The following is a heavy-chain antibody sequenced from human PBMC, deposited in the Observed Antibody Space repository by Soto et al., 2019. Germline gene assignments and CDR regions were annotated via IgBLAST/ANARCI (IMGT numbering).Heavy chain of an antibody. CDR1: GYTFTSYG. J-gene: IGHJ4*02. CDR3: AKKIGYCSGGSCYWDY. V-gene: IGHV1-18*01. Sequence: QVQLVQSGAEVKKPGASVKVSCKASGYTFTSYGISWVRQAPGQGLEWMGWISAYNSNTNYAQKFQGRVTMTTDTSTTTAYMELRSLISADTAVYYCAKKIGYCSGGSCYWDYWGQGTLVTASS. CDR2: ISAYNSNT. D-gene: IGHD2-15*01.